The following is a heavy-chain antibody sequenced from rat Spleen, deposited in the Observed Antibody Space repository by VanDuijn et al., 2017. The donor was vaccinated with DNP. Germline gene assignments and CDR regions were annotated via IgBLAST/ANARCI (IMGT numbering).Heavy chain of an antibody. V-gene: IGHV3-3*01. CDR2: INSAGST. CDR1: GYSITSNY. D-gene: IGHD1-5*01. Sequence: DVQLQESGPGLVKPSQSLSLTCSVTGYSITSNYWAWIRKFPGSKLEWMGYINSAGSTNYNPSLKSRISITRDTSKNQFFLQVNSVTTEDTATYYCARLGTQGFTYWGQGTLVTVSS. CDR3: ARLGTQGFTY. J-gene: IGHJ3*01.